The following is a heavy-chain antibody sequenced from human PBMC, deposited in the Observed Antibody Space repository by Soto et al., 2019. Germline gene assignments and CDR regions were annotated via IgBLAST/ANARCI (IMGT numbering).Heavy chain of an antibody. CDR1: CGSISSSSYY. D-gene: IGHD3-22*01. CDR3: PRHQGFAVYFYDSSGYYPDY. V-gene: IGHV4-39*01. Sequence: SETLSLTCTVSCGSISSSSYYWGWIRQPPGKGLEWIGSIYYSGSTYYNPSLKSRVNISMDTSKNQFFLNLSTVTAADTALYYCPRHQGFAVYFYDSSGYYPDYWGQGTLVTVSS. J-gene: IGHJ4*02. CDR2: IYYSGST.